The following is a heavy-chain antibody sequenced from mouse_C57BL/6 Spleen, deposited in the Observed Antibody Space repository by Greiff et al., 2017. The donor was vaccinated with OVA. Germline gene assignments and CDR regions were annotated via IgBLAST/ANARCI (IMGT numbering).Heavy chain of an antibody. D-gene: IGHD3-2*02. J-gene: IGHJ2*01. CDR3: AIAEARQLRPSFDY. V-gene: IGHV1-64*01. Sequence: QVQLQQPGAELVKPGASVKLSCKASGYTFTSYWMHWVKQRPGQGLEWIGMIHPNSGSTNYNEKFKSKATLTVDKSSSTAYMQLSSLTSEDSSVYYCAIAEARQLRPSFDYWGQGTTLTVSS. CDR1: GYTFTSYW. CDR2: IHPNSGST.